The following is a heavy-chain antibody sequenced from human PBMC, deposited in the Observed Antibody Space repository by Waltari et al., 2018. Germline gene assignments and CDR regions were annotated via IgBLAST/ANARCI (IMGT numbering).Heavy chain of an antibody. CDR1: GGSISSGGYS. J-gene: IGHJ4*02. CDR2: IDHSGST. CDR3: ARRRDGYNLYYFDY. Sequence: QLQLQESGSGLVKPSQTLSLTCAVSGGSISSGGYSWSWIRQPPGKGLEWIGYIDHSGSTYYNPSLRSRVTISVDRSKNQFSLKLSAVTAADTAVYYCARRRDGYNLYYFDYWGQGTLVTVSS. D-gene: IGHD5-12*01. V-gene: IGHV4-30-2*01.